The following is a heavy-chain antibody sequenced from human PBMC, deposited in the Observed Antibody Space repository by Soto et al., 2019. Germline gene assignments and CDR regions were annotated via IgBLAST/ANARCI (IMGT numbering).Heavy chain of an antibody. V-gene: IGHV3-11*05. CDR3: ARAHDYGDSGDAFDI. J-gene: IGHJ3*02. CDR1: GFTFSDYY. Sequence: QVQLVESGGGLVKPGGSLRLSCAASGFTFSDYYMSWIRQAPGKGLEWVSYISSSSSYTNYADSVKGRFTISRDNAKNSLYLQMNSLRAEDTAVYYCARAHDYGDSGDAFDIWGQGTMVTVSS. D-gene: IGHD4-17*01. CDR2: ISSSSSYT.